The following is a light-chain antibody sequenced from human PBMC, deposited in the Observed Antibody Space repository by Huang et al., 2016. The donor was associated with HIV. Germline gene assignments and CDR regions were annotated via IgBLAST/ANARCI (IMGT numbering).Light chain of an antibody. CDR2: DAS. V-gene: IGKV1-33*01. CDR3: QQYDNLPRFT. Sequence: DIQMTQPPSSLSASVGDRVTITCQASQDISNYLNWYQQKPGKAPKLLIYDASNLETGVSARFSGSGSGTDFTFTISSLQPEDIATYYCQQYDNLPRFTFGPGTKVDIK. J-gene: IGKJ3*01. CDR1: QDISNY.